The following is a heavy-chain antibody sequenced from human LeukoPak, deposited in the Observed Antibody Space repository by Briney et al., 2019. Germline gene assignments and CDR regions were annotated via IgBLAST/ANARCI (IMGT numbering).Heavy chain of an antibody. J-gene: IGHJ6*02. CDR3: ARDRGGMDV. CDR1: GFTFSSYG. CDR2: ISSSSSYI. Sequence: GGSLRLSCAASGFTFSSYGMNWVRQAPGKGLEWVSFISSSSSYIYYADLVKGRFTISRDNAKNSLYLQMNSLRAEDTAVYYCARDRGGMDVWGQGTTVTVSS. V-gene: IGHV3-21*01.